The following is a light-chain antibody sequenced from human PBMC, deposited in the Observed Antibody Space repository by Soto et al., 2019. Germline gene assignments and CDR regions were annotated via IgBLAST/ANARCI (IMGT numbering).Light chain of an antibody. CDR2: DAS. Sequence: IHLTHIPSTPSASLGDRGSLTCRASQSIGRFLAWYQHQPGKAPKLLIYDASTLESGVPSRFSGTGSGTEFTFSITSLQPEDFGTYYCQQCYMGWTFGQGTKVDI. J-gene: IGKJ1*01. CDR1: QSIGRF. V-gene: IGKV1-5*01. CDR3: QQCYMGWT.